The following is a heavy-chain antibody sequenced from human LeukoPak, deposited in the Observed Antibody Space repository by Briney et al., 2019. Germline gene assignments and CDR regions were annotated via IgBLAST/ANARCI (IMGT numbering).Heavy chain of an antibody. CDR2: IYYSGST. CDR3: ASGIAAAGAFDY. V-gene: IGHV4-59*08. CDR1: GGSISSYY. Sequence: SETLSLTCTVSGGSISSYYWSWIRQPTGKGLEWIGYIYYSGSTNYNPSLKSRVTISVDTSKNQFSLKLSSVTAADTAVYYCASGIAAAGAFDYWGQGTLVTVSS. J-gene: IGHJ4*02. D-gene: IGHD6-13*01.